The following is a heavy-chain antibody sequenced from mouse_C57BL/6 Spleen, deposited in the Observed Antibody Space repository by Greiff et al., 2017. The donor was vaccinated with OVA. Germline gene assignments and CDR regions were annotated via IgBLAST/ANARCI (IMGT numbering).Heavy chain of an antibody. D-gene: IGHD1-1*01. CDR1: GFTFSDYG. CDR2: ISSGSSTI. CDR3: ARRGADYYGSSYDEPYFDY. Sequence: EVHLVESGGGLVKPGGSLKLSCAASGFTFSDYGMHWVRQAPEKGLEWVAYISSGSSTIYYADTVKGRFTISRDNAKNTLFLQMTSLRSEDTAMYYCARRGADYYGSSYDEPYFDYWGQGTTLTVSS. J-gene: IGHJ2*01. V-gene: IGHV5-17*01.